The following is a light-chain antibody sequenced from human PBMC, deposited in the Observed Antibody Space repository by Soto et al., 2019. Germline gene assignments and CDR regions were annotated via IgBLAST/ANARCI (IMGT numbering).Light chain of an antibody. CDR1: QSVSSSD. Sequence: EIVFTQSPGTLSLSPGERATLSCRASQSVSSSDLAWYQQKPGQAPRLLIYGASSRATGIPDRFSGSGSGTDFTLTIRRLEPEDFAVYYCQQYGTSPPWTVGQGTKVDIK. CDR3: QQYGTSPPWT. J-gene: IGKJ1*01. V-gene: IGKV3-20*01. CDR2: GAS.